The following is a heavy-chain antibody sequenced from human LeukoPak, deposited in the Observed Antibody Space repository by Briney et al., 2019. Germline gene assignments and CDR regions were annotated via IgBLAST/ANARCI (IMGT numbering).Heavy chain of an antibody. D-gene: IGHD6-19*01. Sequence: TGGSLRLSCAASGFTFSSYSMNWVRQAPGKGLEWVSSISSSSSYIYYADSVKGRFTISRDNAKNSLYLQMNSLRAEDTAVYYCARARIAVAGTYYFDYWGQGTLVTVSS. V-gene: IGHV3-21*01. CDR3: ARARIAVAGTYYFDY. CDR1: GFTFSSYS. J-gene: IGHJ4*02. CDR2: ISSSSSYI.